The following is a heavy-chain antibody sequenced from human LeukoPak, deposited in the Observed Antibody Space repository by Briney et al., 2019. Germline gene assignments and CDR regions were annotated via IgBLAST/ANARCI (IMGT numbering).Heavy chain of an antibody. D-gene: IGHD3-10*01. Sequence: GGSLRLSCATSGFTFSDHYMTWIRQAPGKGLETVSYIYNGGDTIYYADSVRGRFTISRDNAESSLYLQMNSLRAEDTAVYYCARGLVRGVRWGQGTLVTVSS. J-gene: IGHJ4*02. CDR1: GFTFSDHY. CDR3: ARGLVRGVR. V-gene: IGHV3-11*04. CDR2: IYNGGDTI.